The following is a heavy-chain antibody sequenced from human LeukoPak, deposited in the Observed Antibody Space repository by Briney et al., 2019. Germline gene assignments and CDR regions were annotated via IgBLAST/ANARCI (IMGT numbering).Heavy chain of an antibody. CDR2: ISGSGGST. CDR3: AKYNRIVVVPAAIDY. D-gene: IGHD2-2*01. V-gene: IGHV3-23*01. J-gene: IGHJ4*02. CDR1: GFTFGSYA. Sequence: GGSLRLSCAASGFTFGSYAMSWVRQAPGKGLEWVSAISGSGGSTYYADSVKGRFAISRDNSKNTLYLQMNSLRAEDTAVYYCAKYNRIVVVPAAIDYWGQGTLVTASS.